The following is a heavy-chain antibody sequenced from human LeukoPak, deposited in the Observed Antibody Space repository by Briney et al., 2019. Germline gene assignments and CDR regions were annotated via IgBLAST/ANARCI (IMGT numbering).Heavy chain of an antibody. Sequence: GGSLRLSCAASGFTFSSYAMSWVRQAPGKGLEWVSAISGGGGSTYYADSVKGRFTISRDNSKNTLYLQMNSLRAEDTAIYYCAKYRDIVVVPAAIGYWGQGTLVTVSS. CDR2: ISGGGGST. J-gene: IGHJ4*02. D-gene: IGHD2-2*01. CDR3: AKYRDIVVVPAAIGY. V-gene: IGHV3-23*01. CDR1: GFTFSSYA.